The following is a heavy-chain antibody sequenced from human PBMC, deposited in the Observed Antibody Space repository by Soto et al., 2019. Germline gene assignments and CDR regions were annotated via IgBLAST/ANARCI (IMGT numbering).Heavy chain of an antibody. CDR1: GFTFSRYG. CDR3: ARDGTTVTTLSYYGMDV. V-gene: IGHV3-30-3*01. J-gene: IGHJ6*02. CDR2: ISHDGSDQ. Sequence: QVQMVESGGGVVQPGRSLRLSCAASGFTFSRYGMHWVRQAPGKGLEWVAVISHDGSDQYYRDSVKGRFTISRDNSKNTLYLPVNSLRPEDAAVYYCARDGTTVTTLSYYGMDVWGQGTTVTVSS. D-gene: IGHD4-17*01.